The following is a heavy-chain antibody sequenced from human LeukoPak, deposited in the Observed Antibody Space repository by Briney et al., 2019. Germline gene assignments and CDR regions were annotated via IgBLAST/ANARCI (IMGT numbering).Heavy chain of an antibody. J-gene: IGHJ4*02. V-gene: IGHV3-30-3*01. D-gene: IGHD1-20*01. CDR1: GFTFSTYA. Sequence: PGRSLRLSCAASGFTFSTYAMHWVRQAPGRGLEWVAVISYDGSNEYYADSVKGRFTISRDNSENTLYLQVNSLRAEDTAVYYCARDNWSFDYWGQGTLVTVSS. CDR3: ARDNWSFDY. CDR2: ISYDGSNE.